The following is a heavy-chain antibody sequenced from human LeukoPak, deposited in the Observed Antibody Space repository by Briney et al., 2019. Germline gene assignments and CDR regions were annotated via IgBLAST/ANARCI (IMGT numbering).Heavy chain of an antibody. J-gene: IGHJ6*04. CDR2: IWYDGSNK. V-gene: IGHV3-33*01. CDR1: GFTFSSYG. Sequence: GRTLRLSCAASGFTFSSYGMHWVRQAPGKGLEWVAVIWYDGSNKYYADSVKGRFTISRDNSKNTLYLQMNSLRAEETAVYYCARGLRLTNGETIGYYYGMDVWGEGTTVTVSS. CDR3: ARGLRLTNGETIGYYYGMDV. D-gene: IGHD4-17*01.